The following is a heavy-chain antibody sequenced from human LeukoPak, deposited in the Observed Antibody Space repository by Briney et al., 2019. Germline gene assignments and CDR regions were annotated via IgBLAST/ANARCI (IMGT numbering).Heavy chain of an antibody. CDR1: GGSISSNY. J-gene: IGHJ4*02. V-gene: IGHV4-59*01. CDR2: IYYSGST. CDR3: SRGLRSSCYSISDY. D-gene: IGHD3-22*01. Sequence: PSETLSLTCTVSGGSISSNYWSWIRQPPGKRLEWIGYIYYSGSTNYNPSLKSRVTISVDTSKNQFSLKLSSVTAADTAVYYRSRGLRSSCYSISDYWGQGTLVTVSS.